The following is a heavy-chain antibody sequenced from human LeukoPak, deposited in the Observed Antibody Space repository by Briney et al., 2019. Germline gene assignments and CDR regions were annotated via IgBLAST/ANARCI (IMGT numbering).Heavy chain of an antibody. Sequence: GGSLRLSCAASGFTFSSYSMIWVRQAPGEGLEWVSSISSSGTYMHYVDSVKGRFPISRDNDKESLYLQMNSLRAEDTAVYYCARGRDWNYVENDYWGQGTLVTVSS. CDR1: GFTFSSYS. V-gene: IGHV3-21*01. D-gene: IGHD1-7*01. CDR3: ARGRDWNYVENDY. J-gene: IGHJ4*02. CDR2: ISSSGTYM.